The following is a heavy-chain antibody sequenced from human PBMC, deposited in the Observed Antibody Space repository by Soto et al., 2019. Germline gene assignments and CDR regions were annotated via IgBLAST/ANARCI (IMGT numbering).Heavy chain of an antibody. CDR2: IIPIFGTA. D-gene: IGHD5-12*01. J-gene: IGHJ4*02. CDR1: GGTFSSYA. CDR3: ARSASGDGYNLFTSRLYYFDY. V-gene: IGHV1-69*13. Sequence: GASVKVSCKASGGTFSSYAISWVRQAPGQGLEWMGGIIPIFGTANYAQKFQGRVTITADESTSTAYMELSSLRSEDTAVYYCARSASGDGYNLFTSRLYYFDYWGQGTLVTVSS.